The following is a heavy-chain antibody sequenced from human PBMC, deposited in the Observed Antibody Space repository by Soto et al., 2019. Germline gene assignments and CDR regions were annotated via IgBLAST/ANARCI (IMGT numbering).Heavy chain of an antibody. J-gene: IGHJ1*01. Sequence: EVQLVESGGGLIQPGGSLRLSCAASGFTVRSNYMSWVRQAPGKGLEWVSVIYSGGSTYYTDSVKGRFTISRDNSKNTLYLQMNSLRAEYTAVYYCARDRVESGYPEYFQHWGQGTLVTVSS. D-gene: IGHD3-22*01. V-gene: IGHV3-53*01. CDR1: GFTVRSNY. CDR2: IYSGGST. CDR3: ARDRVESGYPEYFQH.